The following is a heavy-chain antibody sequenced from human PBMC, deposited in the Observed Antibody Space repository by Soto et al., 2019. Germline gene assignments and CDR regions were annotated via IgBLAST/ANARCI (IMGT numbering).Heavy chain of an antibody. CDR3: ARDDYVRSGSVDY. CDR1: GFTFNSHW. CDR2: VNLDGSSK. V-gene: IGHV3-7*01. J-gene: IGHJ4*02. D-gene: IGHD3-10*01. Sequence: EVPLVESGGGLVQPGGSLRLSCAACGFTFNSHWMSWVRQAPEQGLEWVANVNLDGSSKYYVDSVKGRFTISRDNAKNSLYLQMNSVRAEDTAVYYCARDDYVRSGSVDYWGQGTLVTVSS.